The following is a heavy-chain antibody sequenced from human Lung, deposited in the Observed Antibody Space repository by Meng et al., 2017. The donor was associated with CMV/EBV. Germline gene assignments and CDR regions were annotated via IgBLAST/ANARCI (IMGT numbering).Heavy chain of an antibody. CDR3: AREMATIYWWGNAMEV. Sequence: SXTXSLXCTVSDYSISSGHYWGWIRQPPGKGLEWIGSVSHSGSPYYNPSLMRRATTSFDTSKNQFSLKLRSVTAADTAVYYCAREMATIYWWGNAMEVWGQGTXVNGAS. D-gene: IGHD5-24*01. CDR2: VSHSGSP. CDR1: DYSISSGHY. J-gene: IGHJ6*02. V-gene: IGHV4-38-2*02.